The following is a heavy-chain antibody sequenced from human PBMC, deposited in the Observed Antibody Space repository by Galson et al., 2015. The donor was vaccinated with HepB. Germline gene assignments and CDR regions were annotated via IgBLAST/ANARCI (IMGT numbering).Heavy chain of an antibody. CDR1: GFTFRSYG. J-gene: IGHJ4*02. CDR2: ILYDGSDK. CDR3: ARDSGYISGWYAGRGGFDY. V-gene: IGHV3-30*03. Sequence: SLRLSCAASGFTFRSYGMHWVRQAPGKGLEWVAVILYDGSDKNSADPVKGRFTISRDNSKNTLYLQMNSLRAEDTAVYYCARDSGYISGWYAGRGGFDYWGQGTLVTVSS. D-gene: IGHD6-19*01.